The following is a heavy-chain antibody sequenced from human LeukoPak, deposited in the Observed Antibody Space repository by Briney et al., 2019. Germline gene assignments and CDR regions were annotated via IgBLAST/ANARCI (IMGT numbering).Heavy chain of an antibody. V-gene: IGHV1-2*02. D-gene: IGHD1-1*01. CDR2: INPNSGGT. CDR3: ARDKGGTADY. CDR1: GYSFSGHY. J-gene: IGHJ4*02. Sequence: ASAKVSYKASGYSFSGHYMHWVRQAPGQGLEWMGWINPNSGGTNYAQKFQGRVTMTRDTSISTAYMELSRLRSDDTAVYYCARDKGGTADYWGQGTLVTVSS.